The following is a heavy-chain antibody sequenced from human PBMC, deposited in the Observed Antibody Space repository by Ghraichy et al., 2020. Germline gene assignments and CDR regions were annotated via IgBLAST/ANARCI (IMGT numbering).Heavy chain of an antibody. V-gene: IGHV4-61*01. CDR1: GGSVSSGSYY. CDR2: IYYSGST. D-gene: IGHD3-3*01. J-gene: IGHJ6*03. CDR3: ARDPGDFWSGYMDV. Sequence: SETLSLTCTVSGGSVSSGSYYWSWIRQPPGKGLEWIGYIYYSGSTNYNPSLKSRVTISVDTSKNQFSLKLSSVTAADTAVYYCARDPGDFWSGYMDVWGKGTTVTVSS.